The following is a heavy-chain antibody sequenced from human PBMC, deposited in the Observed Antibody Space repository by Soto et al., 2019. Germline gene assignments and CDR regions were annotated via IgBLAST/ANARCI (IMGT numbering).Heavy chain of an antibody. CDR3: ARDDYYDSALTIDI. J-gene: IGHJ3*02. D-gene: IGHD3-22*01. V-gene: IGHV4-31*03. CDR2: IYYSGST. CDR1: GGSISSGGYY. Sequence: QAQLQESGPGLVKPSQTLSLTCTVSGGSISSGGYYWSWIRQHPGKGLEWIGYIYYSGSTHYNPSLKSRVTISVDTSKNQFSLKLSSVTAADTAVYYCARDDYYDSALTIDIWGQGTMVTVSS.